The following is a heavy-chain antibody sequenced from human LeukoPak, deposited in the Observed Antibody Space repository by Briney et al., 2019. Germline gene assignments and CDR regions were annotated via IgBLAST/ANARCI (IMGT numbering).Heavy chain of an antibody. CDR3: ARGPLWFGDYYMDV. CDR1: GYTFTSYD. J-gene: IGHJ6*03. V-gene: IGHV1-8*01. D-gene: IGHD3-10*01. Sequence: ASVKVSCKASGYTFTSYDINWVRQATGQGLEWMGWMNPNSGNTGYAQKFQGRVTMTRNTSISTAYVELSSLRSEDTAVYYCARGPLWFGDYYMDVWGKGTTVTVSS. CDR2: MNPNSGNT.